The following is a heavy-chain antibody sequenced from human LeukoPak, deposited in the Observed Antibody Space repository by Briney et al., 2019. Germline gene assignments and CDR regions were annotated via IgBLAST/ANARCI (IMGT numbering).Heavy chain of an antibody. D-gene: IGHD2-21*02. Sequence: GGSLRLSCAASGFTFSSYAMSWVRQAPGKGLEWVSAISGSGGSTCYADSVKGRFTISRDNSKNTLYLQMNSLRAEDTAVYYCAKEYIVVVTATNWFDPWGQETLVTVSS. CDR3: AKEYIVVVTATNWFDP. CDR2: ISGSGGST. CDR1: GFTFSSYA. J-gene: IGHJ5*02. V-gene: IGHV3-23*01.